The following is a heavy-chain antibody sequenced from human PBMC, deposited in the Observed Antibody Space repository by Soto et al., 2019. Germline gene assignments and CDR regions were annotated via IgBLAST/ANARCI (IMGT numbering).Heavy chain of an antibody. J-gene: IGHJ5*02. V-gene: IGHV1-8*01. CDR3: ARSRLRLFLGARPTFDP. D-gene: IGHD3-16*01. CDR1: GYTFTSYD. Sequence: GASVXVSCKASGYTFTSYDINWVRQATGQGLEWMGWMNPNSGNTGYAQKFQGRVTMTRNTSISTAYMELSSLRSEDTAVYYCARSRLRLFLGARPTFDPWGQGTLVTVSS. CDR2: MNPNSGNT.